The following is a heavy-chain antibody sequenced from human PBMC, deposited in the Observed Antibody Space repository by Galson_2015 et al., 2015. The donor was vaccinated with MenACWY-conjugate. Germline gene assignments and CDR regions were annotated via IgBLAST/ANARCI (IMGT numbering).Heavy chain of an antibody. Sequence: LRLSCAASGFTFRSYGMHWVRQAPGKGLEWVAVISYDGSNKYYADSVKGRFTISRDNSKNTLYLQMNSLRAEDTAVYYCAKGGLWYSSGWYSNYYYYGMDVWGQGTTVTVSS. J-gene: IGHJ6*02. V-gene: IGHV3-30*18. CDR3: AKGGLWYSSGWYSNYYYYGMDV. D-gene: IGHD6-19*01. CDR2: ISYDGSNK. CDR1: GFTFRSYG.